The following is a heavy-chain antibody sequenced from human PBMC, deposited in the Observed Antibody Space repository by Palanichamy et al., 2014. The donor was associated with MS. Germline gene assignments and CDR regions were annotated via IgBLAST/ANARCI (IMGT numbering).Heavy chain of an antibody. CDR1: GDSLSGSSYY. Sequence: QVQLQESGPGLVRPSETLSLTCSVSGDSLSGSSYYWGWVRQPPGRGLEWIGSIYYSGSTYYSPSLKSRVTISVDTSKNQFTLKLTSVTAADTAMFYCTRLTRDWPHYYFEYWGQGNMVTVSS. D-gene: IGHD3-9*01. CDR3: TRLTRDWPHYYFEY. J-gene: IGHJ4*01. CDR2: IYYSGST. V-gene: IGHV4-39*01.